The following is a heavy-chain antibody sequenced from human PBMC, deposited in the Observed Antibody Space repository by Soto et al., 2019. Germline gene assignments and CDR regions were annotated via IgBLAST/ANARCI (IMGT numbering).Heavy chain of an antibody. D-gene: IGHD5-12*01. CDR1: GGTFSSYA. V-gene: IGHV1-69*01. Sequence: VKVSCKASGGTFSSYAISWVRQAPGQGLEWMGGIIPIFGTANYAQKFQGRVTITADESTSTAYMGLSSLRSEDTAVYYCARSVEMATIYYYYYGMDVWGQGTTVTVSS. J-gene: IGHJ6*02. CDR2: IIPIFGTA. CDR3: ARSVEMATIYYYYYGMDV.